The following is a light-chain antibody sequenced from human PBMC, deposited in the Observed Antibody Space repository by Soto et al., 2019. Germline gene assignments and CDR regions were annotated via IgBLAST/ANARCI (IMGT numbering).Light chain of an antibody. CDR2: AAS. CDR1: QTISSW. V-gene: IGKV1-6*01. CDR3: LQDYTYPRT. J-gene: IGKJ4*01. Sequence: IQMTQSPSTLSGSVGDRVTITCRASQTISSWLAWYQQKPGKAPKLLLYAASILQSGVPSRFSGSGSGTDFTLTITSLQPEDFAIYYFLQDYTYPRTFRGGPTVDIK.